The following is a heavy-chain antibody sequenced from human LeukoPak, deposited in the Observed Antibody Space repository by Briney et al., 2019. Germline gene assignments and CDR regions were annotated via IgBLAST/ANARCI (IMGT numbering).Heavy chain of an antibody. V-gene: IGHV3-23*01. J-gene: IGHJ4*02. CDR2: ISGSGGST. Sequence: PGGSLRLSRAASGFTFSSYAMSWVRQAPGKGLGWVSAISGSGGSTYYADSVKGRFTISRDNSKNTLYLQMNSLRAEDTAVYYCAKDPVVRGGSYGIYYFDYWGQGTLVTVSS. D-gene: IGHD1-26*01. CDR3: AKDPVVRGGSYGIYYFDY. CDR1: GFTFSSYA.